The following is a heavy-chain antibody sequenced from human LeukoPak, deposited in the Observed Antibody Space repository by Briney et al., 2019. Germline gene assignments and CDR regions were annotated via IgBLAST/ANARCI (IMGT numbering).Heavy chain of an antibody. Sequence: AGGSLRLSCAASGFASSNYAMSWVRQAPGKGLEWVSEINGSGDSTYYADSVKGRFTISRDNSKDTLYLQMNSLRAEDTAVYICAKDTGYARGEGEFDYWGQGTLVIVSS. CDR1: GFASSNYA. J-gene: IGHJ4*02. CDR3: AKDTGYARGEGEFDY. D-gene: IGHD3-16*01. CDR2: INGSGDST. V-gene: IGHV3-23*01.